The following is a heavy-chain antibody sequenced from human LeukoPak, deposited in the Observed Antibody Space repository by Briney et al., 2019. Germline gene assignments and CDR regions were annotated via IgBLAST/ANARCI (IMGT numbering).Heavy chain of an antibody. CDR3: ARDQPETTVTTRSAFDI. J-gene: IGHJ3*02. CDR1: GFTFSSYE. V-gene: IGHV3-48*03. Sequence: GGSLRLSCAASGFTFSSYEMNWVRQAPGKGLEGVSYISSSGSTIYYADSVKGRFTISRDNAKNSLYLQMNSLRAEDTAVYYCARDQPETTVTTRSAFDIWGQGTMVTVSS. D-gene: IGHD4-17*01. CDR2: ISSSGSTI.